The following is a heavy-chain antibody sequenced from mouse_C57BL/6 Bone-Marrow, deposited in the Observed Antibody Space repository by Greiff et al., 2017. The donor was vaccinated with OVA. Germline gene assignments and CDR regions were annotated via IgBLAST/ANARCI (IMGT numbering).Heavy chain of an antibody. CDR2: IYPGSGST. J-gene: IGHJ2*01. CDR3: ARWEIYDYDGYYFDY. Sequence: VQLQQPGAELVKPGASVKMSCKASGYTFTSYWITWVKQRPGQGLEWIGDIYPGSGSTNYNEKFKSKATLTVDTSSSTAYMQLSSLTSEDSAVYYCARWEIYDYDGYYFDYWGQGTTLTVSS. CDR1: GYTFTSYW. V-gene: IGHV1-55*01. D-gene: IGHD2-4*01.